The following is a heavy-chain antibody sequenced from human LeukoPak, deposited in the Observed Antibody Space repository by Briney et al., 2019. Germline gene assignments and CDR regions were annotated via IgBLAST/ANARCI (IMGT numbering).Heavy chain of an antibody. D-gene: IGHD3-9*01. Sequence: AASVKVSRKASGYTFTNYCMHWVRQAPGQGLEWMGIINPSVGIPIYAQTFQGRLTMTTDTSTSTVYMELSTLRSDDTAVYFCAKDPRNILTGDYDAFDVWGQGTMVTVSS. V-gene: IGHV1-46*01. CDR3: AKDPRNILTGDYDAFDV. J-gene: IGHJ3*01. CDR1: GYTFTNYC. CDR2: INPSVGIP.